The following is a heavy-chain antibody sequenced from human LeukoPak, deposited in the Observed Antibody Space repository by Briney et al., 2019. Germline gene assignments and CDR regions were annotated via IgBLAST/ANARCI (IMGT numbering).Heavy chain of an antibody. V-gene: IGHV3-23*01. CDR3: AKLGFFCSGGSCYPNFHVPYFDY. CDR2: ISGSGGST. Sequence: GGSLRLSCAASGFTFSSYAMSWVRQAPGKGLEWVSAISGSGGSTYYADSVKGRFTISRDNSKNTLYLQMNSLRAEDTAVYYCAKLGFFCSGGSCYPNFHVPYFDYWGQGTLVTVSS. CDR1: GFTFSSYA. J-gene: IGHJ4*02. D-gene: IGHD2-15*01.